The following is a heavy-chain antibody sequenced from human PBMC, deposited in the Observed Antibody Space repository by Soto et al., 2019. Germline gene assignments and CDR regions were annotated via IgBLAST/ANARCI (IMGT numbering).Heavy chain of an antibody. J-gene: IGHJ5*02. V-gene: IGHV4-61*01. CDR3: ASALYCSGGSCSFDP. CDR2: IYYTGST. CDR1: GVSFISGNYY. D-gene: IGHD2-15*01. Sequence: SETLSLTCTVFGVSFISGNYYWIWIRQPPGKGLEWIGFIYYTGSTRYNPSLKSRVTISMDTSKNQFSLTLTSVTAADTAVYYCASALYCSGGSCSFDPWGQGTLVTVS.